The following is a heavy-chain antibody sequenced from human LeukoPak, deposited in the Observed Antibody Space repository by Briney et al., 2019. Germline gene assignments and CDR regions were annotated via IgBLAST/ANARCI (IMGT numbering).Heavy chain of an antibody. V-gene: IGHV3-11*01. D-gene: IGHD3-10*01. CDR3: ARVLSGSGSYYNPENSFDY. J-gene: IGHJ4*02. CDR1: GFTFSDYY. CDR2: ISSSGSTI. Sequence: TAGGSLRLSCAASGFTFSDYYMSWIRQAPGKGLEWVSYISSSGSTIYYADSVKGRFTVSRDNAKNFLYLQMNSLRAEDTALYYCARVLSGSGSYYNPENSFDYWGQGTLVTVSS.